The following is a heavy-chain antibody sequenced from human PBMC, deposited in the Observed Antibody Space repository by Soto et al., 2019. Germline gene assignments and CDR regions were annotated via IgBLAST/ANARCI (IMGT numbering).Heavy chain of an antibody. Sequence: GASVKVSCKASGGTLSSYAISWVRQAPGQGLEWMGGIIPIFGTANYAQKFQGRVTITADKSTSTAYMELSSLRSEDTAVYYCASTQNWNDVYYGMDVWGQGTTVTVSS. D-gene: IGHD1-1*01. CDR2: IIPIFGTA. CDR3: ASTQNWNDVYYGMDV. V-gene: IGHV1-69*06. CDR1: GGTLSSYA. J-gene: IGHJ6*02.